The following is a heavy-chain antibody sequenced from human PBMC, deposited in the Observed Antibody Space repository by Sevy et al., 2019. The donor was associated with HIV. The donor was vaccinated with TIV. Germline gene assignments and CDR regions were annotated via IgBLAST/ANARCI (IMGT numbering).Heavy chain of an antibody. V-gene: IGHV4-31*03. J-gene: IGHJ4*02. CDR2: IYYSGNT. CDR1: GGFIRSGGYY. Sequence: SETLSLTCTVSGGFIRSGGYYWSWIRQHPGKGLEWIGYIYYSGNTYYNPSLKSRVTISVDTSKSQFSLNLSSATAADTAVYYCARSDGGDYFDYWGQGTLVTVSS. CDR3: ARSDGGDYFDY.